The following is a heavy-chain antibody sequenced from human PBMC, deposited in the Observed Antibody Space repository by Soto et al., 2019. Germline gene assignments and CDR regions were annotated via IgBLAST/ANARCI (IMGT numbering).Heavy chain of an antibody. CDR2: INHSGST. Sequence: PSETLDLSSAFYGGSFSVYYWSGIRQPPGKGLEWTGEINHSGSTNYNPSLKSRVTISVDTSKNQFSLKLSSVTAADTAVYYCARGPAAGKGGYFDYWGKGNLVTVSS. V-gene: IGHV4-34*01. J-gene: IGHJ4*02. D-gene: IGHD6-13*01. CDR3: ARGPAAGKGGYFDY. CDR1: GGSFSVYY.